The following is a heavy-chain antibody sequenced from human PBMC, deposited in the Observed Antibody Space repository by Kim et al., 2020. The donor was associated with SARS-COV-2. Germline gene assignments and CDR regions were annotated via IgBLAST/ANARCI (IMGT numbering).Heavy chain of an antibody. V-gene: IGHV3-33*06. CDR2: IWYDGSNK. Sequence: GGSLRLSCAASGFTFSSYGMHWVRQAPGKGLEWVAVIWYDGSNKYYADSVKGRFTISRDNSKNTLYLQMNSLRAEDTAVYYCAKDLILLWFGDRFNGMDVWGQGTTVTVSS. CDR3: AKDLILLWFGDRFNGMDV. CDR1: GFTFSSYG. J-gene: IGHJ6*02. D-gene: IGHD3-10*01.